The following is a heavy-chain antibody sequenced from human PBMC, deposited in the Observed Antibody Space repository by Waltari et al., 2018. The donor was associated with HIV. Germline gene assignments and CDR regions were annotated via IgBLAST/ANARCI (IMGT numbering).Heavy chain of an antibody. J-gene: IGHJ6*02. V-gene: IGHV3-30*02. D-gene: IGHD2-2*01. CDR3: AKEKDAIVVPAAILHDYYDGMDV. CDR1: GFTFSSYG. CDR2: IRYDGSNK. Sequence: QVQLVESGGGVVQPGGSLRLSCAASGFTFSSYGMHWVRQAPGKGLEWVAFIRYDGSNKYYADSVKGRFTISRDNSKNTLYLQMNSLRAEDTAVYYCAKEKDAIVVPAAILHDYYDGMDVWGQGTTVTVSS.